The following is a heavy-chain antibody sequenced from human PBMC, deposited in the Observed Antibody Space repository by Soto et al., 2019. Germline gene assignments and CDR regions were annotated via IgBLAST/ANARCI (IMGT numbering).Heavy chain of an antibody. Sequence: QLQLQESGPGLVKPSETLSLTCTVSGGSISSSTYYWGWIRQPPGKGLEWIGSIYYSGSTYYNPSLKSRVTISVDTSKNQFSLKLSSVTAADTAVYYCARLLAGYYDSSGYYYWWFDPWGQGTLVTVSS. D-gene: IGHD3-22*01. CDR1: GGSISSSTYY. J-gene: IGHJ5*02. CDR3: ARLLAGYYDSSGYYYWWFDP. V-gene: IGHV4-39*01. CDR2: IYYSGST.